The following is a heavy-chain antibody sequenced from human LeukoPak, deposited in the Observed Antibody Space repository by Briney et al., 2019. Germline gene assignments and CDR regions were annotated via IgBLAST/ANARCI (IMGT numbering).Heavy chain of an antibody. CDR3: ARQYSSSWDY. CDR1: GYTFTSYG. CDR2: ISAYNGNT. V-gene: IGHV1-18*01. J-gene: IGHJ4*02. Sequence: ASVKVSCKASGYTFTSYGISWVRQAPGQGLEWMGWISAYNGNTNYAQKLQGRVTMTRNTSISTAYMELSSLRSEDTAVYYCARQYSSSWDYWGQGTLVTASS. D-gene: IGHD6-13*01.